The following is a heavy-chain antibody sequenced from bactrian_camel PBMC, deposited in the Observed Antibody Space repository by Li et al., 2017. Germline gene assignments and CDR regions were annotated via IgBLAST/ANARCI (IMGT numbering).Heavy chain of an antibody. CDR1: GFTEGGNY. V-gene: IGHV3S53*01. CDR3: VREPFQGDDY. D-gene: IGHD8*01. Sequence: HVQLVESGGGSVQAGGSVTLSCVASGFTEGGNYVAWIRQAPGKEREGVAAIDKDGMASYIDSVKGRFTISRDNAKNMVSLQMTNLKPADTAVYYCVREPFQGDDYWGQGTQVTVS. J-gene: IGHJ4*01. CDR2: IDKDGMA.